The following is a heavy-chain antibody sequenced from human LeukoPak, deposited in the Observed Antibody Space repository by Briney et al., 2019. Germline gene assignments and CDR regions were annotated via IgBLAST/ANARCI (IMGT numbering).Heavy chain of an antibody. V-gene: IGHV4-38-2*02. D-gene: IGHD1-26*01. CDR2: IYHSGST. CDR3: VRGGWWEHDYFDF. Sequence: SETLSLTCTVSGYSISSGYYWGWIRQPPGKGLEWIGSIYHSGSTYYNPSLKSRVTILVDTSKNQFSLKLSSVTAADTAVYYCVRGGWWEHDYFDFWGLGTLVTVSS. CDR1: GYSISSGYY. J-gene: IGHJ4*02.